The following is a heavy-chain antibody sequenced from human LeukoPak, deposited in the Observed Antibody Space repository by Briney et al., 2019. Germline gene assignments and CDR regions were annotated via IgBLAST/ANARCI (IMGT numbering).Heavy chain of an antibody. CDR3: ARGYDILTGLGMDA. CDR1: GYTFTGYY. J-gene: IGHJ6*02. V-gene: IGHV1-2*02. CDR2: INPNSGGT. Sequence: ASVKVSCKASGYTFTGYYMHWVRQAPGQGLEWMGWINPNSGGTNYAQKFQGRVTMTRDTSISTAYMELSRLRSDDTAVYYCARGYDILTGLGMDAWGQGTTVTVSS. D-gene: IGHD3-9*01.